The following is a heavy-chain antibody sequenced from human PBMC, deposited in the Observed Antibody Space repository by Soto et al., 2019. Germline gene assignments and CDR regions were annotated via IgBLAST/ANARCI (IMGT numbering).Heavy chain of an antibody. Sequence: PGGSLRLSCTASGFAFSSYATIWVRQAPGQGLEWVSAISGSGGTTYYADSVKGRFTISRDNSENTLYLQMNSLRAEDTAVYYCSRMQLVDAFDIWGQGTMVTVSS. D-gene: IGHD6-13*01. CDR2: ISGSGGTT. J-gene: IGHJ3*02. V-gene: IGHV3-23*01. CDR3: SRMQLVDAFDI. CDR1: GFAFSSYA.